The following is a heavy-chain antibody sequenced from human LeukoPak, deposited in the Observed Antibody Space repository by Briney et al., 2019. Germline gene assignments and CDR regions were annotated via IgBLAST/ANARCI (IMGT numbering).Heavy chain of an antibody. CDR3: ARHISGSSWFDP. V-gene: IGHV4-34*01. D-gene: IGHD6-6*01. Sequence: PSETLSLTCAVYGGSFSGYYWSWIRQPPRKGLEWIGEINHSGSTNYNPSLKSRVTISVDTSKTQFSLKLSYVTAADTAVYYCARHISGSSWFDPWGQGTLVTVSS. CDR1: GGSFSGYY. CDR2: INHSGST. J-gene: IGHJ5*02.